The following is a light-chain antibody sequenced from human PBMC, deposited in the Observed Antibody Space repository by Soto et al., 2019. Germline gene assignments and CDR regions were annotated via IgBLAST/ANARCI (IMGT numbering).Light chain of an antibody. CDR3: QQFNAYPLP. V-gene: IGKV1-9*01. J-gene: IGKJ4*01. CDR1: QGISDY. Sequence: DIQLTQSPSFLSASVGDRVTISCRASQGISDYLAWYQQKPGKAPKLLIYAASTLQSGVPSRFSGSASATAFTLTISSLQPEDFATYFFQQFNAYPLPFGGGTKLEIK. CDR2: AAS.